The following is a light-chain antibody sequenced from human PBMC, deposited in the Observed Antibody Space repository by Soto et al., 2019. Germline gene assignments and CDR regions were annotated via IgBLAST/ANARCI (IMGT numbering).Light chain of an antibody. Sequence: AIQMTQSPSSLSASVGDRVTITCRASQAIRSDLAWYQQKPGMAPKFLIFAASNLQRGVPARFSGSGSGTDFTLTISSLQPEDCATDYCLQLYNYPRTFGQGTKV. J-gene: IGKJ1*01. CDR3: LQLYNYPRT. CDR1: QAIRSD. V-gene: IGKV1-6*01. CDR2: AAS.